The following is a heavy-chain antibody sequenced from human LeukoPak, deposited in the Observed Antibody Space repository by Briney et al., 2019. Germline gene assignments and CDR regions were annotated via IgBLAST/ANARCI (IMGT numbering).Heavy chain of an antibody. CDR2: ISSSSSYI. V-gene: IGHV3-21*01. Sequence: KPGGSLRLSCAASGFTFSSCSMNWVRQAPGKGLEWVSSISSSSSYIYYADSVKGRFTISRDNAKNSLYLQMNSLRAEDTAVYYCARGMASAEWLLLDYFDYWGQGTLVTVSS. J-gene: IGHJ4*02. CDR1: GFTFSSCS. CDR3: ARGMASAEWLLLDYFDY. D-gene: IGHD3-3*01.